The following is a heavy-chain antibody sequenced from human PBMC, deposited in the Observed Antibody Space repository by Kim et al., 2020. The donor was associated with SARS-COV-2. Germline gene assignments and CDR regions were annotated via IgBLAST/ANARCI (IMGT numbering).Heavy chain of an antibody. V-gene: IGHV4-59*01. J-gene: IGHJ6*04. CDR1: GGSISSYY. CDR2: IYYSGST. Sequence: SETLSLTCTVSGGSISSYYWSWIRQPPGKGLEWIGYIYYSGSTNYNPSLKSRVTISVDTSKNQFSLKLSSVTAADTAVYYCARDGGGVQPVVWGKGTTVTVSS. CDR3: ARDGGGVQPVV. D-gene: IGHD3-16*01.